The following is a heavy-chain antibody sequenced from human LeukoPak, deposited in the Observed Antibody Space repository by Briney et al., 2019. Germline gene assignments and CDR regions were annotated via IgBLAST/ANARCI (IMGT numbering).Heavy chain of an antibody. Sequence: SETLSLTCTVSGGSISSYYWSWIRQPPGKGLEWIGYIYYSGSTNYNPPLKSRVTISVDTSKNQFSLKLSFVTAADTAVYYCAGTQEGDFWSGYLDYWGQGTLVTVSS. D-gene: IGHD3-3*01. J-gene: IGHJ4*02. CDR2: IYYSGST. CDR3: AGTQEGDFWSGYLDY. CDR1: GGSISSYY. V-gene: IGHV4-59*01.